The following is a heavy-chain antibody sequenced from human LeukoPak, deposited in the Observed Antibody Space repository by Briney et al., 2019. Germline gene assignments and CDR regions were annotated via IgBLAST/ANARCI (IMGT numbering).Heavy chain of an antibody. J-gene: IGHJ2*01. Sequence: PSETLSLTCTVSGGSISSYYWSWIRQPPGKGLEWIGYIYYSGSTNYNPSGSTNYNPSLKSRVAISVDTSKNQFSLKLSSVTAADTAVYYCARNSGSGWYRYFDLWGRGTLVTVSS. V-gene: IGHV4-59*01. CDR3: ARNSGSGWYRYFDL. CDR1: GGSISSYY. D-gene: IGHD6-19*01. CDR2: IYYSGSTNYNPSGST.